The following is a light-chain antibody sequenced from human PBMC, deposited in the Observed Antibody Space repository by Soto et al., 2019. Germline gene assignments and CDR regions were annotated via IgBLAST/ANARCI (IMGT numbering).Light chain of an antibody. CDR3: QHFNRWPPLYT. V-gene: IGKV3-15*01. CDR2: DTS. J-gene: IGKJ2*01. Sequence: EIVMTQSPATLSVSPGERATLSCRASQSVTGKLAWYQQKPGQSPRLLIYDTSTRATGVPARFSGSGSGTDFALTLNSMQSEDFAVYYCQHFNRWPPLYTFGQGTKLEIK. CDR1: QSVTGK.